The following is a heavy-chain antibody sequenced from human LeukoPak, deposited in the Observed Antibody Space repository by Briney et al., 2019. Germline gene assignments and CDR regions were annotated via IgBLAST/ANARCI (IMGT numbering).Heavy chain of an antibody. CDR3: AVAVEYYFDY. D-gene: IGHD5-12*01. J-gene: IGHJ4*02. CDR1: GGSISGHY. V-gene: IGHV4-4*07. Sequence: SETLSLTCTVSGGSISGHYWNWIRQPAGKGLEWIGRIYTSGSTNYNPSLESRVTMSVDTSKNQFSLKLSSVTAADTAVYYCAVAVEYYFDYWGQGTLVTVSS. CDR2: IYTSGST.